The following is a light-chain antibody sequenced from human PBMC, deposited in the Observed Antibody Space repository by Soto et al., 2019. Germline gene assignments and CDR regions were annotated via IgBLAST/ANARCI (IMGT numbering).Light chain of an antibody. CDR1: SPNIGSNY. CDR3: AAWDDNLRSVV. V-gene: IGLV1-47*01. CDR2: RNN. J-gene: IGLJ2*01. Sequence: QSVLTQAPSASGAPGQRVFISCYGSSPNIGSNYVYWYQQFPGTAPKLLILRNNQRPSGVPDRFSASKSGTSASLAISGLRSEDEADYHCAAWDDNLRSVVFGGGTKLTVL.